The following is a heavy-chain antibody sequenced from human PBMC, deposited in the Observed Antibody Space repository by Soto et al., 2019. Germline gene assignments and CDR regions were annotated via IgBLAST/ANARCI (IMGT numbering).Heavy chain of an antibody. CDR1: GFTFSNYG. D-gene: IGHD1-26*01. Sequence: SLRLSCAASGFTFSNYGMSWVRQSPGKGLEWVSAISGSGGSKYYADCVKGRFTISRDNSKNTLYLHMNSLRAEDTAIYSCAKGPRYSGTDFPFDCWGRGTLVTVSS. J-gene: IGHJ4*02. CDR2: ISGSGGSK. V-gene: IGHV3-23*01. CDR3: AKGPRYSGTDFPFDC.